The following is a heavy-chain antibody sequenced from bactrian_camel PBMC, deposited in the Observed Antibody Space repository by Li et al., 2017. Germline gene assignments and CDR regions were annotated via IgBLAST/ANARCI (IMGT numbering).Heavy chain of an antibody. CDR3: TAEQMGWSWYNH. CDR1: GYTFSGKS. Sequence: HVQLVESGGGSVQAGGSLRLSCVASGYTFSGKSVGWFRQQPGKQREGVASIEYDGRTMYADSVKGRFTISRDNTKNTVYLQMNSLIAEDTALYYCTAEQMGWSWYNHWGQGTQVTVS. D-gene: IGHD5*01. V-gene: IGHV3S53*01. CDR2: IEYDGRT. J-gene: IGHJ4*01.